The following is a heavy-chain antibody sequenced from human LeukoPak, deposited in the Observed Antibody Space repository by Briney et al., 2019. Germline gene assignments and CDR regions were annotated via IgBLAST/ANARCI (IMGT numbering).Heavy chain of an antibody. CDR1: GYTFTSYG. CDR3: ARYYDFWSGYYGY. CDR2: MNPNSGNT. Sequence: ASVKVSCKASGYTFTSYGISWVRQATGQGLEWMGWMNPNSGNTGYAQKFQGRVTMTRNTSISTAYMELSSLRSEDTAVYYCARYYDFWSGYYGYWGQGTLVTVSS. V-gene: IGHV1-8*02. J-gene: IGHJ4*02. D-gene: IGHD3-3*01.